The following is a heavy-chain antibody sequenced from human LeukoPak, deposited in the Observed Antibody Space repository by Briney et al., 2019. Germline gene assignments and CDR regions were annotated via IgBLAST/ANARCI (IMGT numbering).Heavy chain of an antibody. CDR2: INSDGSST. V-gene: IGHV3-74*01. CDR3: ARGDSGYYYTYYFDY. D-gene: IGHD3-22*01. Sequence: GRSLRLSRAASGFTFSSYWMHWVRQAPGKGLVWVSRINSDGSSTSYADSVKGRFTISRDNAKNTLYLQMNSLRAEDTAVYYCARGDSGYYYTYYFDYWGQGTLVTVSS. J-gene: IGHJ4*02. CDR1: GFTFSSYW.